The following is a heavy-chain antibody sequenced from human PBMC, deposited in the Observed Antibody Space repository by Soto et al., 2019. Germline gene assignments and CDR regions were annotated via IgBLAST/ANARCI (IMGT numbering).Heavy chain of an antibody. CDR1: GFAVSSSY. Sequence: GGSLRLSCAASGFAVSSSYLSWVRQAPGKGLEWVSVIYSGGSTYYADSVKGRFTISRDNSKNTLYLQMNSLRAEDTAVYYCAREDIVVVPAAMGAYYYYYYMDVWGKGT. V-gene: IGHV3-66*01. CDR3: AREDIVVVPAAMGAYYYYYYMDV. D-gene: IGHD2-2*01. CDR2: IYSGGST. J-gene: IGHJ6*03.